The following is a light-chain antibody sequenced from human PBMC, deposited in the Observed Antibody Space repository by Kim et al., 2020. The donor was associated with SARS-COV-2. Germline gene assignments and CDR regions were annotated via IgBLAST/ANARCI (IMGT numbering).Light chain of an antibody. J-gene: IGLJ1*01. CDR1: KLGDKY. Sequence: SYVLTQPPSVSVSPGQTASITCSGDKLGDKYACWYQQQPGQSPVLVIYQDSKRPSGIPERFSGSNSGNTATLTISGTQAMDEADYYCQAWDSSNYVFGTGTKVTVL. CDR2: QDS. CDR3: QAWDSSNYV. V-gene: IGLV3-1*01.